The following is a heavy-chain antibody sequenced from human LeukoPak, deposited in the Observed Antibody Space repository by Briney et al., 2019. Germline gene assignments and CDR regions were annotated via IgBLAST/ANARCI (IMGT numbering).Heavy chain of an antibody. Sequence: ASVKVSCKASGYTFTGYYMHWVRQAPGQGLEWMGWINPNSGGTNYAQKFQGRVTMTRDTSISTAYMELSRLRSDDTAVYYCALDSSGYYLAGGYFDYWGQGTLVTVSA. D-gene: IGHD3-22*01. CDR3: ALDSSGYYLAGGYFDY. J-gene: IGHJ4*02. CDR1: GYTFTGYY. V-gene: IGHV1-2*02. CDR2: INPNSGGT.